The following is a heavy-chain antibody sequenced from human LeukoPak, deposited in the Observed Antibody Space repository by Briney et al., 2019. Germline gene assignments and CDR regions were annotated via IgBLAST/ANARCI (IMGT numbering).Heavy chain of an antibody. J-gene: IGHJ4*02. D-gene: IGHD1-1*01. Sequence: GASVKVSCKASGYTFTSYAMHWVRQAPGQRLEWMGWINAGNGNTKYSQKFQGRVTITRDTSASTAYVELSSLRFEDTAVYYCARDRGGTGDFDYWGQGTLVTVSS. CDR2: INAGNGNT. CDR1: GYTFTSYA. CDR3: ARDRGGTGDFDY. V-gene: IGHV1-3*01.